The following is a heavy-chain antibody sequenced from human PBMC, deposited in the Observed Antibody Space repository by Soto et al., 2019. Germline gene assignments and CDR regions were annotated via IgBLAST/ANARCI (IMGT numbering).Heavy chain of an antibody. D-gene: IGHD3-22*01. Sequence: EVQLVESGGGLVQPGGSLRLSCAASGFTFSSYWMSWVRQAPGKGLEWVANIKQDGSEKYYVDSVKGRFTISRDNAKNSLYLQMNSLRAEDTAVYYCARVRIVVGSDAFDIWGQGTTVTVSS. CDR1: GFTFSSYW. V-gene: IGHV3-7*01. CDR3: ARVRIVVGSDAFDI. J-gene: IGHJ3*02. CDR2: IKQDGSEK.